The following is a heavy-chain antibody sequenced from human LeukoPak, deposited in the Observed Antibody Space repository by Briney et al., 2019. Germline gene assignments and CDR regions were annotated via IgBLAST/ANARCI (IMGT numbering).Heavy chain of an antibody. CDR1: GGSISSYY. Sequence: SETLSLTCTVSGGSISSYYWSWIRQPPGKGLEWIGYIYYSGSTNYNPSLKSRVTISVDTSKNQFSLKLSSVTAADTAVYYCARDLGGVISYWGQGTLVTVSS. V-gene: IGHV4-59*12. D-gene: IGHD3-16*02. CDR3: ARDLGGVISY. J-gene: IGHJ4*02. CDR2: IYYSGST.